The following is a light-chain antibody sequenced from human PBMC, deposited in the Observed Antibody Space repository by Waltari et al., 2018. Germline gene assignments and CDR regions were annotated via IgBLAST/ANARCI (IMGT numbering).Light chain of an antibody. CDR3: GSHAGSSGV. CDR2: DVN. Sequence: QSALTQPASVSGSPGQSITISCTGTSSDVGGYNFVSWYQQHPGKAPKLLIYDVNKWPSGVSNRFSGSKSGNTASLTISGLQAEDEADYYCGSHAGSSGVFGTGTKVTVL. J-gene: IGLJ1*01. V-gene: IGLV2-14*03. CDR1: SSDVGGYNF.